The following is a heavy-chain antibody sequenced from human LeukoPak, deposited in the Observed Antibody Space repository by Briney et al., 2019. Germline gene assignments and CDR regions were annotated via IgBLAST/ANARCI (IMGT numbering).Heavy chain of an antibody. D-gene: IGHD4-11*01. CDR3: ARGLPPVMKDYFDY. CDR2: MWYDGSNK. J-gene: IGHJ4*02. V-gene: IGHV3-33*01. CDR1: GFTFNSYG. Sequence: GGSLRFSCAASGFTFNSYGMHWVRQAPGKGLEWVAVMWYDGSNKYYADSVKGRFTISRDDSKNTLYLQMNSLRAEDTAMYYCARGLPPVMKDYFDYWGQGTLVTVSS.